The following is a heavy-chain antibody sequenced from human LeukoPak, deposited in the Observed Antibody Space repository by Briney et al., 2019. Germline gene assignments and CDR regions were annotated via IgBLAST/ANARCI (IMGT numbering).Heavy chain of an antibody. V-gene: IGHV1-18*01. D-gene: IGHD4-11*01. CDR3: ARGTVTTYTDYNWFDP. CDR2: ISAYNGNT. CDR1: GYTFTSYG. Sequence: ASVKVSCKASGYTFTSYGISWVRQAPGQGLEWMGWISAYNGNTNYAQKLQGRVTMTRNTSISTAYMELSSLRSEDTAVYYCARGTVTTYTDYNWFDPWGQGTLVTVSS. J-gene: IGHJ5*02.